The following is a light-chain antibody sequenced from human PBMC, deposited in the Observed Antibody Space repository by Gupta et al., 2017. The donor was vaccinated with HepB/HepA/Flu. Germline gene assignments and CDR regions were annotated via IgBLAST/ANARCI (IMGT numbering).Light chain of an antibody. Sequence: EIVLTQSPATLSLSPGERATLSCWASQSIGTQLAWYQQKPGQPPRLLLHDASKRATGVSARFSGSGSGTDFTLTIISLVPEDFAVYYFHQRCDWPLTFGGGTKLQIK. CDR2: DAS. CDR3: HQRCDWPLT. CDR1: QSIGTQ. J-gene: IGKJ4*01. V-gene: IGKV3-11*01.